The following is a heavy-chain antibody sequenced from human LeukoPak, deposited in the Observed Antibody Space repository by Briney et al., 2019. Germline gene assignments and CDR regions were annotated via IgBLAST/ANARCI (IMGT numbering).Heavy chain of an antibody. V-gene: IGHV3-74*01. CDR2: INTYGSTT. CDR1: GFTFSNYW. CDR3: ARGVDILTGYYQGAFDY. Sequence: SGGSLRLSCAASGFTFSNYWMHWVRQAPGKGLVWVSRINTYGSTTAYADSVKGRFTISRDNAKNTVYLQMNSLRAEDSAVYYCARGVDILTGYYQGAFDYWGQGTLVTVSS. J-gene: IGHJ4*02. D-gene: IGHD3-9*01.